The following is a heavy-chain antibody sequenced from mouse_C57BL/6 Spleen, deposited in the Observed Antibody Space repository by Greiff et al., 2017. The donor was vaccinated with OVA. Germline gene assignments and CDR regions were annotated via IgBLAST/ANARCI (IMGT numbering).Heavy chain of an antibody. J-gene: IGHJ3*01. D-gene: IGHD2-2*01. CDR1: GYTFTSYW. V-gene: IGHV1-55*01. Sequence: VQLQQPGAELVKPGASVKMSCKASGYTFTSYWITWVKQRPGQGLEWIGDIYPGSGSTNYNEKFKSKATLTVDTSSSTAYMPLSSLTSEDSAVYYCARDYGYDRAFAYWGQGTLVTVSA. CDR2: IYPGSGST. CDR3: ARDYGYDRAFAY.